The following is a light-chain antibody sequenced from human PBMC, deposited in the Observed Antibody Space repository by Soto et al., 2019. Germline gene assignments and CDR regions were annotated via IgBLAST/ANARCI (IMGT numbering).Light chain of an antibody. Sequence: QSALTQPPSASGSPGQSVTISCTGTSSDVGGYNYVSWYQQHPGKAPKLMIYEVSKRPSGVPDRFSGSKSGNTASLTVSGLKCEDAADNYATSYPGRNKLLLGGGTPLTVL. CDR3: TSYPGRNKLL. CDR1: SSDVGGYNY. J-gene: IGLJ7*01. CDR2: EVS. V-gene: IGLV2-8*01.